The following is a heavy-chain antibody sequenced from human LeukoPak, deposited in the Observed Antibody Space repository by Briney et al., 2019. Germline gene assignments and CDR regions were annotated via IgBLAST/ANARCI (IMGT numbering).Heavy chain of an antibody. D-gene: IGHD3-10*01. CDR3: AKGGASGSYAHLDY. J-gene: IGHJ4*02. CDR1: ESTFSSYG. CDR2: ISGSGGST. Sequence: GGSLRLSCAASESTFSSYGMSWVRQAPGKGLEWVSVISGSGGSTYYADSVKGRFTISRDKSKNTLYLQMNSLRAEDTAVYYCAKGGASGSYAHLDYWGQGTLVTVSS. V-gene: IGHV3-23*01.